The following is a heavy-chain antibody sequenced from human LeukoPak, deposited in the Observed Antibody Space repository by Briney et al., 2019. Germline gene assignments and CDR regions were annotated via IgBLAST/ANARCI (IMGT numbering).Heavy chain of an antibody. CDR1: GFTFSIYG. CDR2: ISYDGSNK. CDR3: ARSYDILTSIQMWDLDY. J-gene: IGHJ4*02. V-gene: IGHV3-30*03. D-gene: IGHD3-9*01. Sequence: PGGSLRLSCAASGFTFSIYGMHWVRQAPGKGLEWVAVISYDGSNKSYADSVKGRFTTSRDNSKNTLYLQMNSLRAEDTAVYYCARSYDILTSIQMWDLDYWGQGTLVTVSS.